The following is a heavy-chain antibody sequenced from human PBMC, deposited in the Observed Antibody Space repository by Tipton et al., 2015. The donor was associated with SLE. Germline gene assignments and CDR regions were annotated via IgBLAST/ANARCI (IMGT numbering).Heavy chain of an antibody. D-gene: IGHD3/OR15-3a*01. CDR1: EFTVSNSY. CDR2: IDRGGST. V-gene: IGHV3-53*05. CDR3: AGGEGQGDWFLYPYFDY. Sequence: SLRLSCVTSEFTVSNSYMSVVRQAPGKGLEWVSIIDRGGSTYYADSVKGRFTISRDNSKNTLYLQMNSLRPEDTAVYYCAGGEGQGDWFLYPYFDYWGQGTLVTVSS. J-gene: IGHJ4*02.